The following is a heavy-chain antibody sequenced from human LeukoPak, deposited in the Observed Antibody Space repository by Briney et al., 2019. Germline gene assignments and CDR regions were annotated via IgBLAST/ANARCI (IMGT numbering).Heavy chain of an antibody. Sequence: PSETLSLTCTVSGGSISSYYWSWIRQPAGKGLEWIGRIYTSGSTNYNPSLKSRVTMSVDTSKNQFSLKLSSVTAADTAVYYCARDYYDSSGYYFEDYWGQGTLVTVSS. D-gene: IGHD3-22*01. V-gene: IGHV4-4*07. CDR3: ARDYYDSSGYYFEDY. CDR1: GGSISSYY. CDR2: IYTSGST. J-gene: IGHJ4*02.